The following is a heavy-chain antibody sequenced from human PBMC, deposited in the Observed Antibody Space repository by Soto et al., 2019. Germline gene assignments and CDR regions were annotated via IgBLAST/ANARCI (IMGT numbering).Heavy chain of an antibody. CDR1: GFTFSSYS. V-gene: IGHV3-48*01. J-gene: IGHJ3*02. CDR2: ISSSSSTI. CDR3: ARGDPTDACDI. Sequence: EVQLVESGGGLVQPGGSLRLSCAASGFTFSSYSMNWVRQAPGKGLEWVSYISSSSSTIYYADSVKGRFTISRDNAKNSLYLQMNSLRAEDTAVYYCARGDPTDACDIWGQGTMVTVSS.